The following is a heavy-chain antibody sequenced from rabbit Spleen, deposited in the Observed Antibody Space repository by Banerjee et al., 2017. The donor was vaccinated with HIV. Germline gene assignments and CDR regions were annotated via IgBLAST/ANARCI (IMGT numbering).Heavy chain of an antibody. J-gene: IGHJ4*01. D-gene: IGHD4-2*01. Sequence: QSLEESGGDLVKPGASLTLTCTASGFSLTSSDYMCWVRQAPGKGLEWISCITGSSSDFTYSATWAKGRFTISKTSSTTVTLQMTSLTVADTATYFCARDAGIGDDFWDLWGPGTLVTVS. CDR3: ARDAGIGDDFWDL. CDR1: GFSLTSSDY. CDR2: ITGSSSDFT. V-gene: IGHV1S40*01.